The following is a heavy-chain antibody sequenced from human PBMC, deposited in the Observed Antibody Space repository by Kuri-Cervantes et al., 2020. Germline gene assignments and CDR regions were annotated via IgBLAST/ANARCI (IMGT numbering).Heavy chain of an antibody. J-gene: IGHJ4*02. CDR1: GFRFRNYG. Sequence: GGSLRLSCAASGFRFRNYGMHWVRQAPGKGLEWVALIWYDGSNKYYADSVKGRFTISRDNAKNSLYLQMNSLRAEDTAVYYCARGTTIFGVVIIPFDYWGQGTLVTVSS. CDR2: IWYDGSNK. CDR3: ARGTTIFGVVIIPFDY. D-gene: IGHD3-3*01. V-gene: IGHV3-33*01.